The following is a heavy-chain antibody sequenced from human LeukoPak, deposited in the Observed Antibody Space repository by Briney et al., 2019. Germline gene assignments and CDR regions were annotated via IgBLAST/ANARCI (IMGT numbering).Heavy chain of an antibody. CDR1: GFTFSSYA. V-gene: IGHV3-23*01. Sequence: GGSLRLSCAASGFTFSSYAMSWVRQAPGKGQEWVSGISGSGYRTYYADSVRGRFTISRDNSKNTLYLQVNGLRAEDTAVYFCAKASEPLDYSNYVGFDYWGQGTLVTVSS. CDR2: ISGSGYRT. J-gene: IGHJ4*02. CDR3: AKASEPLDYSNYVGFDY. D-gene: IGHD4-4*01.